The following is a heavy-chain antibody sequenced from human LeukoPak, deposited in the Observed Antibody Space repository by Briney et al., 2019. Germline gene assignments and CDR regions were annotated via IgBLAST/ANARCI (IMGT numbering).Heavy chain of an antibody. CDR2: IYYSGHT. Sequence: SETLSLTCTVSGGSISSYYWSWIRQPPGKGLKWIGNIYYSGHTTCSPSLRSRVTISVDTSKNQFSLKLSSVTAADTAVYYCARETSQKGAHYMDVWGKGTTITISS. CDR3: ARETSQKGAHYMDV. CDR1: GGSISSYY. J-gene: IGHJ6*03. D-gene: IGHD3-16*01. V-gene: IGHV4-59*01.